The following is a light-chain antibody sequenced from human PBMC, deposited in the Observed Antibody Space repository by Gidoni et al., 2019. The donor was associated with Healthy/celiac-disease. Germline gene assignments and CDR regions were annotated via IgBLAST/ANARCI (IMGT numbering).Light chain of an antibody. CDR2: DAS. CDR3: QQYDNLPIT. V-gene: IGKV1-33*01. J-gene: IGKJ5*01. CDR1: QDISNY. Sequence: DIQMTQSPSSLSASVGDRVTITCQASQDISNYLNWYQQKPVKAPKLLIYDASNLETGVPSRFSGSGSGTDFTFTISILQPEDIATYYCQQYDNLPITFGQGTRLEIK.